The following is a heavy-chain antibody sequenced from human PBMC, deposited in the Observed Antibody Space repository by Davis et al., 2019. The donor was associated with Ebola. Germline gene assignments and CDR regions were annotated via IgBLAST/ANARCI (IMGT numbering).Heavy chain of an antibody. CDR3: AREETRGSIAGWFDP. V-gene: IGHV4-39*02. CDR1: GASISASNYF. CDR2: VFYSGTP. Sequence: SETLSLTCTVSGASISASNYFWAWIRQPPGKGLEWIGSVFYSGTPYYNPFLKSRVTMSVDTSKNQFSVRLSSLTAADTGFYYCAREETRGSIAGWFDPWGPGSLVTVSS. J-gene: IGHJ5*02. D-gene: IGHD2-21*01.